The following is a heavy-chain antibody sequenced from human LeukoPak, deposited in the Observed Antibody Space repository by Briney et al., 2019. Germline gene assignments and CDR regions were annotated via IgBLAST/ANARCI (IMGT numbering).Heavy chain of an antibody. CDR3: ARHAGSSSSWYVYYYYMDV. D-gene: IGHD6-13*01. Sequence: SETLSLTCTVSGVSISSSNSYWGWIRQPPGKGLEWMGSIYYSWNTYYNASIKSQVSISIDTSKNQFSLKLRSVTAADTAVYYCARHAGSSSSWYVYYYYMDVWGKGTTVTISS. CDR1: GVSISSSNSY. CDR2: IYYSWNT. V-gene: IGHV4-39*01. J-gene: IGHJ6*03.